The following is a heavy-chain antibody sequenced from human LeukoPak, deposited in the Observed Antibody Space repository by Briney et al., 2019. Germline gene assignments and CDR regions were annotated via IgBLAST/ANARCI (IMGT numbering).Heavy chain of an antibody. CDR1: GFTFSSYA. D-gene: IGHD6-19*01. V-gene: IGHV3-23*01. CDR2: ISGSGGST. Sequence: PGGSLRLSCAASGFTFSSYAMSWVRQAPGKGLEWVSAISGSGGSTYYADSVKGRFTISRDNSKNTLYLQMNSLRAEDTAVYYCAKIAVAGPQPQFYFDYWGQGTLVTVSS. J-gene: IGHJ4*02. CDR3: AKIAVAGPQPQFYFDY.